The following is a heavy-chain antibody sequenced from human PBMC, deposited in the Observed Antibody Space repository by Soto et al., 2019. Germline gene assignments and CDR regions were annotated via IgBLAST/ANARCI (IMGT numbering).Heavy chain of an antibody. V-gene: IGHV1-2*04. J-gene: IGHJ4*02. Sequence: GASVKVSCKASGYTFTGYYMHWVRQAPGQGLEWMGWINPNSGGTNYAQKFQGWVTMTRDTSISTAYMELSRLRSDDTAVYYCARDNLSIMITFGGVIAEGSYFDYWGQGTLVTVSS. CDR3: ARDNLSIMITFGGVIAEGSYFDY. CDR1: GYTFTGYY. D-gene: IGHD3-16*02. CDR2: INPNSGGT.